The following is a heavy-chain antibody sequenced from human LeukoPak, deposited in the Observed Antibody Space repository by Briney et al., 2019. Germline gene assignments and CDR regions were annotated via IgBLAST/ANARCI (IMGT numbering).Heavy chain of an antibody. CDR2: INPSGGST. J-gene: IGHJ6*03. D-gene: IGHD2-2*01. CDR1: GYTFTSYY. V-gene: IGHV1-46*01. CDR3: ARAWGCSSTSCRKTTPSPYLYYMDV. Sequence: ASVKVSCKASGYTFTSYYMHWVRQAPGQGLEWMGIINPSGGSTSYAQKFQGRVTMTRDMSTSTVYMELSSLRSEDTAVYYCARAWGCSSTSCRKTTPSPYLYYMDVWGKGTTVTVSS.